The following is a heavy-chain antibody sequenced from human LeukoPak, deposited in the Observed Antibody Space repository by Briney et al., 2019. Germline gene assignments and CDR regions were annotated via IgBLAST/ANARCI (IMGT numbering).Heavy chain of an antibody. CDR1: GDSISRYY. V-gene: IGHV4-34*01. D-gene: IGHD3-22*01. J-gene: IGHJ3*02. Sequence: PSETLSLTCTVSGDSISRYYWSWVRQSPGKGLEWIGEINHSGSTNYNPSLKSRVTISIDTSKNQFSLKLSSVTAADTAVYYCATGLRVNRAFDIWGQGTTVTVSS. CDR2: INHSGST. CDR3: ATGLRVNRAFDI.